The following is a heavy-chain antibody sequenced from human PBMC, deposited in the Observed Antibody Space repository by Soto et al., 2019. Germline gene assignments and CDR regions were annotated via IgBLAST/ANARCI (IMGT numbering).Heavy chain of an antibody. CDR1: GGSVSSSSYY. V-gene: IGHV4-39*01. CDR2: IYYGGST. Sequence: QLQLQESGPGLVKPSETLSLTCTVSGGSVSSSSYYWGWIRQPPGKGLEWIGTIYYGGSTYYNPSRKSRVTISVDTSKNQFSLKLSSVTAADTAVYYWASLVVLYWPFDYWGQGTLVTVSS. D-gene: IGHD2-15*01. J-gene: IGHJ4*02. CDR3: ASLVVLYWPFDY.